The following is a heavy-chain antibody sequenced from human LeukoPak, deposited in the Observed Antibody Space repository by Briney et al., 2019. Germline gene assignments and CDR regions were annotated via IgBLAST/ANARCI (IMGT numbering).Heavy chain of an antibody. D-gene: IGHD6-6*01. J-gene: IGHJ3*02. CDR1: GYTFTGYY. CDR3: ARGRKAARENAFDI. V-gene: IGHV1-2*02. CDR2: INPNSVGT. Sequence: ASVKVSCKASGYTFTGYYMHWVRQAPGQGLEWMGWINPNSVGTNYAQKFQGRVTMTRDTSISTAYMELSRLRSDDTAVYYCARGRKAARENAFDIWGQGTMVTVSS.